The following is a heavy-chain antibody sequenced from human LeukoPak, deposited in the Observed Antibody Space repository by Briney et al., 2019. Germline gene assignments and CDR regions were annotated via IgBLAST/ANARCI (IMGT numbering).Heavy chain of an antibody. Sequence: SETLSLTCTVSGYSISSGYYWGWIRQPPGKGLEWIRSIYHSGSTYYNPSLKSRVTISVDTSKNQFSLKLSSVTAADTAVYYCASGGVEMATTIDYWGQGTLVTVSS. J-gene: IGHJ4*02. D-gene: IGHD5-24*01. CDR2: IYHSGST. V-gene: IGHV4-38-2*02. CDR1: GYSISSGYY. CDR3: ASGGVEMATTIDY.